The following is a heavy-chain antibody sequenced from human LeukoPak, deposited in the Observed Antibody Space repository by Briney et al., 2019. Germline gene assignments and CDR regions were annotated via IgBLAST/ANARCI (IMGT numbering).Heavy chain of an antibody. D-gene: IGHD4-17*01. J-gene: IGHJ4*02. CDR3: TRYGDYDWMDY. Sequence: AGGSLRLSCTASGFTFGDYAMSWFRQAPGKGLEWVGFIRSKAYGGTTEYAASVKGRFTISRDDSKSIAYLQMNSLKTEYTAVYYCTRYGDYDWMDYWGQGTLVTVSS. CDR2: IRSKAYGGTT. V-gene: IGHV3-49*03. CDR1: GFTFGDYA.